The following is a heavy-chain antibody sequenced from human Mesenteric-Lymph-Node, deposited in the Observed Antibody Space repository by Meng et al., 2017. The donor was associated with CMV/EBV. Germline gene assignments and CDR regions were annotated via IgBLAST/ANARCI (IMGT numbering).Heavy chain of an antibody. J-gene: IGHJ3*01. CDR1: GFTFSKYA. V-gene: IGHV3-33*03. Sequence: GESLKISCAASGFTFSKYAMHWVRQAPGKGPECVALIWYDGSNQEYTESVKGRFTISRDNSANIVNLQMDSLRVDDTAVYFCVKEGSGGFEALDLWGQGTMVTVSS. CDR2: IWYDGSNQ. CDR3: VKEGSGGFEALDL. D-gene: IGHD1-1*01.